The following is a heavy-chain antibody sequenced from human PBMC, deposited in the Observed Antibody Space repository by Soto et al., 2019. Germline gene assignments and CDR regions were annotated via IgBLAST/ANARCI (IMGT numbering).Heavy chain of an antibody. V-gene: IGHV3-15*07. CDR3: ATVPYSGGPT. CDR1: RFNFSAAW. J-gene: IGHJ4*02. Sequence: EMQLVQSGGGLVKPGGSLRLSCVASRFNFSAAWLNCIRQAPGKGLEWVGRIKPKSEGETADYTAPVRGRFTISRDDSQNTLHLQMDSLKNEDTAVYYCATVPYSGGPTWGLGVLVTVSS. D-gene: IGHD6-19*01. CDR2: IKPKSEGETA.